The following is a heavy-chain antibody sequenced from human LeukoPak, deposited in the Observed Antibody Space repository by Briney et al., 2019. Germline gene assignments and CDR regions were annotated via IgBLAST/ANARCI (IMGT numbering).Heavy chain of an antibody. D-gene: IGHD6-13*01. CDR1: GFTFSSYA. J-gene: IGHJ4*02. CDR3: AKVISSSCGIGGY. Sequence: GRSLRLSCAASGFTFSSYAMHWVRQAPGKGLEWVAVISYDGSNKYYADSVKGRFTISRDNSKNTLYLQMNSLRAEDTAVYYCAKVISSSCGIGGYWGQGTLVTVSS. V-gene: IGHV3-30-3*01. CDR2: ISYDGSNK.